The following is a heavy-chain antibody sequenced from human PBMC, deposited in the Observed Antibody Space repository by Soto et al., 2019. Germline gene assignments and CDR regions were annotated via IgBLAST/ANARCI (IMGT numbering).Heavy chain of an antibody. CDR2: IYYSGST. Sequence: PSETLSLTCTVSGGSISSYYWSWIRQPPGKGQEWIGYIYYSGSTNYNPSLKSRVTISVDTSKNQISMKLSSVTAADTAVYYCARACASGSFLFDPWGQGTLVTVSS. CDR3: ARACASGSFLFDP. J-gene: IGHJ5*02. D-gene: IGHD2-15*01. CDR1: GGSISSYY. V-gene: IGHV4-59*01.